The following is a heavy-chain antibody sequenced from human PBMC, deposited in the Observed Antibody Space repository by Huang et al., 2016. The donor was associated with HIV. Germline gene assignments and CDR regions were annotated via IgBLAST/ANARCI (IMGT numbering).Heavy chain of an antibody. CDR3: ARLIGSPSFYYGLDV. CDR1: GYRFRSNW. CDR2: IYPGDSDT. D-gene: IGHD3-10*01. Sequence: EVQLVQSGAEVKKPGESPKISCKGSGYRFRSNWIGWVRQMPGKGREWMGSIYPGDSDTRYSPSFQGQVTISADKSINTAYLQWSSLKASDTAMYYCARLIGSPSFYYGLDVWGQGTTVTVSS. J-gene: IGHJ6*02. V-gene: IGHV5-51*01.